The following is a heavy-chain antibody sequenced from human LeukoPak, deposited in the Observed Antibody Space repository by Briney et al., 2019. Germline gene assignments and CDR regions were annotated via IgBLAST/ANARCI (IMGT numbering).Heavy chain of an antibody. CDR2: IIPIFGTA. V-gene: IGHV1-69*13. CDR1: GGTFSSYA. CDR3: AREQGDSSSWYYYYYGMDV. D-gene: IGHD6-13*01. J-gene: IGHJ6*02. Sequence: SVKVSCKVSGGTFSSYAISWVRQAPGQGLEWMGGIIPIFGTANYAQKFQGRVTITADESTSTAYMELSSLRSEDTAVYYCAREQGDSSSWYYYYYGMDVWGQGTTVTVSS.